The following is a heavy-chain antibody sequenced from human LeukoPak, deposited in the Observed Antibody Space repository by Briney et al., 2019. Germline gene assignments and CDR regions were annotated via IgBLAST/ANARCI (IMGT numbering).Heavy chain of an antibody. D-gene: IGHD3-16*01. CDR3: ARGAWGGLVRD. CDR2: INHSGST. Sequence: SETLSLTCAVYGGSFSGYYWSWIRQPPGKGLEWIGEINHSGSTNYNPSLKSRVTISVDTSKNQFSLELSSVTAADTAVYYCARGAWGGLVRDWGQGTLVTVSS. J-gene: IGHJ4*02. CDR1: GGSFSGYY. V-gene: IGHV4-34*01.